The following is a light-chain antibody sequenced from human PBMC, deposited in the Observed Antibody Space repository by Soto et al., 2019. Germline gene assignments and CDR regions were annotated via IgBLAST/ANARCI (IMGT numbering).Light chain of an antibody. J-gene: IGKJ1*01. CDR1: QSVTRSS. Sequence: EVVLTQSPATLSLSPGERATLSCRASQSVTRSSLAWYQQKPGQSPRLLISGASSRATGIPDRFSGGGSGTDFTFTITSLEPEDFAMYYCLHYGTAQWTFGQGTKVDI. V-gene: IGKV3-20*01. CDR3: LHYGTAQWT. CDR2: GAS.